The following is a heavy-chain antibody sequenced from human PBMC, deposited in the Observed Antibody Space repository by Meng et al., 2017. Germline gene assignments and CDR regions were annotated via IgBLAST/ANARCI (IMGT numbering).Heavy chain of an antibody. CDR3: VLWFGELSFDY. V-gene: IGHV1-18*01. CDR1: GYTFTSYG. J-gene: IGHJ4*02. Sequence: RLVQSGADAEKPAPLVKFSCKASGYTFTSYGISGVRQAPGQGLGGMGWISAYNGNTNYAQKLQGRVTMTTDTSTSTAYTELRSLRSDDTAVYYCVLWFGELSFDYWGQGTLVTVSS. D-gene: IGHD3-10*01. CDR2: ISAYNGNT.